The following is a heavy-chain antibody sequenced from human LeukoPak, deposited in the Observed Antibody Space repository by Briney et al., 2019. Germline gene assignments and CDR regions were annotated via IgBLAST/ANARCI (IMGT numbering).Heavy chain of an antibody. J-gene: IGHJ1*01. Sequence: NTSETLSLTCAVYGGSFSGYYWSWIRQPPGKGLEWIGEINHSGSTNYNPSLKSRVTISVDTSKNQFSLKLSSVTAADTAVYYCARGRYYDSSGYKHWGQGTLVTVSS. CDR3: ARGRYYDSSGYKH. CDR1: GGSFSGYY. V-gene: IGHV4-34*01. D-gene: IGHD3-22*01. CDR2: INHSGST.